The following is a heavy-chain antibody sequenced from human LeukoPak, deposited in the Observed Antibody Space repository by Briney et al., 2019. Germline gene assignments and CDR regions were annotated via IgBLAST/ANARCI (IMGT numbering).Heavy chain of an antibody. CDR3: AKDGRMYNSSCFDY. CDR1: GFTFSSYG. CDR2: ISYEGSNK. Sequence: GGSLRLSCAASGFTFSSYGMHLVRQAPGKGLQWVAVISYEGSNKYYADSVKGRFTICRDNSKNTLYLQMNSLRAEDTAVYYCAKDGRMYNSSCFDYWGQGTLVTVSS. D-gene: IGHD6-13*01. V-gene: IGHV3-30*18. J-gene: IGHJ4*02.